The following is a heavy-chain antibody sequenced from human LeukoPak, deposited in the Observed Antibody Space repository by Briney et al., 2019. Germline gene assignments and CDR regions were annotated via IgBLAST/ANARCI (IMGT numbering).Heavy chain of an antibody. Sequence: SETLSLTCAVYGGSFSGYYWSWIRQPPGKGLEWIGEINHSGSTNYNPSLKSRVTISVDTSKNQFSLKLSSVTAADTAVYYCARNPGYGLPGPAYWGQGTLVTVSS. V-gene: IGHV4-34*01. CDR3: ARNPGYGLPGPAY. J-gene: IGHJ4*02. CDR1: GGSFSGYY. CDR2: INHSGST. D-gene: IGHD2-2*01.